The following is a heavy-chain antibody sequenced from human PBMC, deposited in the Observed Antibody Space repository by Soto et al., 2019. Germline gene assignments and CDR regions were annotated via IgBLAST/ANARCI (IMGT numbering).Heavy chain of an antibody. J-gene: IGHJ4*01. CDR2: AYYRSKWYY. CDR3: ARGEQYSGRIFDY. CDR1: GDSVSSNSAG. Sequence: SQTLSLTCAITGDSVSSNSAGWSCVRPSPSRGLEWLGRAYYRSKWYYEYAVSVRGRITINPDTSKNHYSLQLNSVTPEDTAVYFCARGEQYSGRIFDYWGQGTLVTVSS. V-gene: IGHV6-1*01. D-gene: IGHD1-26*01.